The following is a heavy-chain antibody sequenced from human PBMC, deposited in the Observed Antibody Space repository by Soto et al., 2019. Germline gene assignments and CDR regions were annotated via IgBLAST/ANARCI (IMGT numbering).Heavy chain of an antibody. CDR1: VGTVIISR. V-gene: IGHV4-59*02. CDR3: ATDRGLGELAFNWLDI. D-gene: IGHD3-16*01. Sequence: LSRTYAGSVGTVIISRLTSNQQTPEKGLEWIGYIYYSGSTNYNPSLKSRVTISLDTSKNQFSLKLSSVTAADTAVYYCATDRGLGELAFNWLDIRGQGTLVTVYS. CDR2: IYYSGST. J-gene: IGHJ5*02.